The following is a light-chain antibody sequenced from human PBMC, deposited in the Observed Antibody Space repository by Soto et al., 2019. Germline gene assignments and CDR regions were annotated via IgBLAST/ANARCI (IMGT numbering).Light chain of an antibody. V-gene: IGLV2-8*01. CDR1: SSDVGGYNY. CDR3: SSYAGSNNLV. J-gene: IGLJ2*01. CDR2: EVN. Sequence: QSALTQPPSTSGSPGQSVTISCTGSSSDVGGYNYVSWYQQLPDKAPKLLIYEVNKRPSGVPDRFSGSKSGNTAYLTVSGLQADDEGDYYCSSYAGSNNLVFGGGTKLTVL.